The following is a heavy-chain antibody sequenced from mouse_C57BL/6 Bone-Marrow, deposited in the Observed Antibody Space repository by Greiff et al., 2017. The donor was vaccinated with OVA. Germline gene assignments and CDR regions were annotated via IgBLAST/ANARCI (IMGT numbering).Heavy chain of an antibody. CDR1: GYTFTDYY. Sequence: EVKLQESGPVLVKPGPSVKMSCKASGYTFTDYYMNWVKQSHGKSLEWIGVINPYNGGTSYNQKFKGKATLTVAKSSSTAYMDLNSLTSEDAAVDYCARGGVLWRLDAMDYWGQGTWVTVSA. CDR2: INPYNGGT. J-gene: IGHJ4*01. CDR3: ARGGVLWRLDAMDY. D-gene: IGHD1-1*02. V-gene: IGHV1-19*01.